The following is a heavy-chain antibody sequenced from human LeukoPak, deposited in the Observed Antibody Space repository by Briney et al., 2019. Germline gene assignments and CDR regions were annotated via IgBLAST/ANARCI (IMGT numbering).Heavy chain of an antibody. J-gene: IGHJ6*03. V-gene: IGHV3-23*01. D-gene: IGHD6-6*01. CDR2: ISGSGGST. CDR3: AKVSDSSSPPAPTYYYYMDV. CDR1: LVTFSSYA. Sequence: GGSLRHSCVDCLVTFSSYAMSWVRQAPGKGLEWVSAISGSGGSTYYADSVRGRFTISRDNSKNTLYLQMNSLRAEDTAVYYCAKVSDSSSPPAPTYYYYMDVWGKGTTVTVSS.